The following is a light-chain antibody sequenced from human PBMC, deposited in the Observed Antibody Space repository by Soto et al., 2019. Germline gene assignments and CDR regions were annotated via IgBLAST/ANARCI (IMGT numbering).Light chain of an antibody. V-gene: IGKV3-11*01. J-gene: IGKJ5*01. Sequence: EIVLTQSPATLSLSPGERATLSCRASQSVSSYLAWYPQKPGQAPRLLIYDASNRATGIPARFSGSGSGTDFTLTISSLDPEDFAVYYCQQRSNWPPLITFGQGTRLEIK. CDR3: QQRSNWPPLIT. CDR1: QSVSSY. CDR2: DAS.